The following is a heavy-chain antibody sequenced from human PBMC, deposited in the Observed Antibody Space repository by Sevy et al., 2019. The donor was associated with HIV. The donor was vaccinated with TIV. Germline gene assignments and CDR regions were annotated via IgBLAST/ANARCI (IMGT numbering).Heavy chain of an antibody. Sequence: SETLSLTCTVSGDSISSSTYHWGWIRQSPGKGLEWIGNIYYSGNTNYNPSLTSRATISGDTSKNQFSLNLTSVTAADTAVYYCARVVDFWSGYLDYWGQGTLVTVSS. V-gene: IGHV4-39*01. CDR1: GDSISSSTYH. CDR3: ARVVDFWSGYLDY. J-gene: IGHJ4*01. CDR2: IYYSGNT. D-gene: IGHD3-3*01.